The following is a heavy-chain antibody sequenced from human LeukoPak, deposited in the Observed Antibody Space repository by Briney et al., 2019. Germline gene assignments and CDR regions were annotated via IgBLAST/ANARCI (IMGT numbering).Heavy chain of an antibody. D-gene: IGHD3-10*01. CDR2: IYHSGST. V-gene: IGHV4-4*02. CDR1: GGSISSSSW. CDR3: ARDDYGSGSYIHY. Sequence: PSGTLSLTCAVSGGSISSSSWWSWVRQPPGKGLEWIGEIYHSGSTNYNPSLKSRVTISVDKSKNQFSLKLSSVTAADTAVYYCARDDYGSGSYIHYWGQGTLVTVSS. J-gene: IGHJ4*02.